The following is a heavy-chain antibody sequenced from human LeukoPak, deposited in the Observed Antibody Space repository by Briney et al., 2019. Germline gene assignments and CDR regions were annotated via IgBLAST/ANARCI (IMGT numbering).Heavy chain of an antibody. V-gene: IGHV3-30*02. CDR3: AREGGGDSSGYYYVGAFDI. Sequence: GGSLRLSCAASGFAFSSYGMHWVRQAPGKGLEWVAFIRYDGSNKYYADSVKGRFTISRDNAKNSLYLQMNSLRAEDTAVYYCAREGGGDSSGYYYVGAFDIWGQGTMVTVSS. D-gene: IGHD3-22*01. J-gene: IGHJ3*02. CDR1: GFAFSSYG. CDR2: IRYDGSNK.